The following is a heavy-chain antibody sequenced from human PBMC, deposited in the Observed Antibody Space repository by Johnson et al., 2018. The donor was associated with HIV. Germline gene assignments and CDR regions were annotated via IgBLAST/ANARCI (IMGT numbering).Heavy chain of an antibody. CDR2: IRSKAYGGTT. J-gene: IGHJ3*02. Sequence: EVQLVESGGGVVQPGRSLRLSCAASGFTFSSYAMSWVRQAPGKGLEWVGFIRSKAYGGTTEYAASVKGRFTISRDDSKSIAYLQMNSLKTEDTAVYYCTRAEWHDAFDIWGQGTMVTVSS. D-gene: IGHD1-14*01. V-gene: IGHV3-49*04. CDR3: TRAEWHDAFDI. CDR1: GFTFSSYA.